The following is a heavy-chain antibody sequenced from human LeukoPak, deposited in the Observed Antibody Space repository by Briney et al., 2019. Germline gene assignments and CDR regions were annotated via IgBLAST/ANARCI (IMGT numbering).Heavy chain of an antibody. CDR1: GDSVSRNSVA. J-gene: IGHJ4*02. D-gene: IGHD2/OR15-2a*01. CDR2: TYYRSKWNN. CDR3: TRSIHSNYFDY. V-gene: IGHV6-1*01. Sequence: SQTLSLTCAISGDSVSRNSVARNWIRQSPSRGLEWLGRTYYRSKWNNDHAVSVKSRVTINPDTSKNQFSLQLNSVTPEDTAIYYCTRSIHSNYFDYWGQGTLVTVSS.